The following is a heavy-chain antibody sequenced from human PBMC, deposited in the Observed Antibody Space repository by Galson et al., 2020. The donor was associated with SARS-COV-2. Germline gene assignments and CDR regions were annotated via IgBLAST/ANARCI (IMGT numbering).Heavy chain of an antibody. CDR1: GFTFSSYA. J-gene: IGHJ4*02. V-gene: IGHV3-23*01. CDR2: ISDSGGST. Sequence: GGSLRLSCAASGFTFSSYAMSWVRQAPGKGLEWVSAISDSGGSTFYADSVKGRFTISRDNSKNTLYLQMYSLRAEDTAVYYCAKEVFHQTPAHIVGATGGFDYWGQGTLVTVSS. CDR3: AKEVFHQTPAHIVGATGGFDY. D-gene: IGHD1-26*01.